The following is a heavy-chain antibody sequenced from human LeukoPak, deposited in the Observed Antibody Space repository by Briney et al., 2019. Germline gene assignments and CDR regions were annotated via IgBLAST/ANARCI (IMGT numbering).Heavy chain of an antibody. J-gene: IGHJ4*02. Sequence: ASVKVSCKASGYTFTSYGISWVRQAPGQGLEWMGWISAYNGNTNYAQKLQGRVTMTTDTSTSTAYMELKSLRSDDTAVYYCAREDRRSYGNYDILTGYLWGQGTLVTVSS. CDR3: AREDRRSYGNYDILTGYL. V-gene: IGHV1-18*01. CDR1: GYTFTSYG. CDR2: ISAYNGNT. D-gene: IGHD3-9*01.